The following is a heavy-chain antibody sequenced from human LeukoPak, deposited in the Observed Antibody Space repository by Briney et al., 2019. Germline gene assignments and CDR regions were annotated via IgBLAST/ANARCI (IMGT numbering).Heavy chain of an antibody. CDR2: TSAHNGNT. CDR3: ARLDYGGNSMVDY. CDR1: GYTFNKYG. V-gene: IGHV1-18*01. Sequence: ASVKVSCKASGYTFNKYGISWVRQAPGQGLEWMGWTSAHNGNTNYAQKLQGRVTMTTDTSTSTAYMELRSLGSDDTAVYYCARLDYGGNSMVDYWGQGTLVTVSS. J-gene: IGHJ4*02. D-gene: IGHD4-17*01.